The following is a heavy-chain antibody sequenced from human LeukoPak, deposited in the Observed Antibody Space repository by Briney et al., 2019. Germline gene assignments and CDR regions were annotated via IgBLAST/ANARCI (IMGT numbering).Heavy chain of an antibody. CDR3: ARDLNFCSGGSCYL. Sequence: PGGSLRLSCVASGFTFSNYWMSWVRQAPGKGLEWVANIRQDGNEKYYVDSVKGRFTISRDNAKNSLYLQMNSLRAEDTAVYYCARDLNFCSGGSCYLWGQGTLVTVSS. D-gene: IGHD2-15*01. J-gene: IGHJ5*02. CDR2: IRQDGNEK. V-gene: IGHV3-7*01. CDR1: GFTFSNYW.